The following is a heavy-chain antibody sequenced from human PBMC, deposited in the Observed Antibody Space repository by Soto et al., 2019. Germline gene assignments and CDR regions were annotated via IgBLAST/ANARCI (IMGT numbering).Heavy chain of an antibody. J-gene: IGHJ4*02. CDR1: GFTFSNAW. D-gene: IGHD6-19*01. V-gene: IGHV3-15*01. Sequence: GESLKISCAASGFTFSNAWMSWVRQAPGKGLEWVGRIKSKTDGGTTDYAAPVKGRFTISRDDSKNTLYLQMNSLKTEDTAVYYCTTDLLRYSSGWYPPYYFDYWGQGTLVTVSS. CDR2: IKSKTDGGTT. CDR3: TTDLLRYSSGWYPPYYFDY.